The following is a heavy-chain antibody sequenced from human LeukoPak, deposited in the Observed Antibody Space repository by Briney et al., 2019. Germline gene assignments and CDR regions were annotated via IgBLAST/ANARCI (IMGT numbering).Heavy chain of an antibody. Sequence: GGSLRLSCAASGFTFSSYSMNWARQAPGKGLEWVSSITSSSYIYYADAVKGRFTISRDNAKNSLYLQMNSLRAEDTAVYYCARDLVLYGDYWGQGTLVTVSS. D-gene: IGHD4-17*01. CDR1: GFTFSSYS. CDR3: ARDLVLYGDY. V-gene: IGHV3-21*01. CDR2: ITSSSYI. J-gene: IGHJ4*02.